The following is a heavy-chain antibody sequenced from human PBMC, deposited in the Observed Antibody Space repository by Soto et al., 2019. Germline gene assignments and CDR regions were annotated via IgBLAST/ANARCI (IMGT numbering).Heavy chain of an antibody. CDR3: AKARNYYDSSGYPI. D-gene: IGHD3-22*01. Sequence: GGYLRLSCAAPGFTFSSYAMSWVRQAPGKGLEWVSAISGSGGSTYYADSVKGRFTISRDNSKNTLYLQMNSLRAEDTAVYYCAKARNYYDSSGYPIWGQGTLVTVSS. CDR1: GFTFSSYA. J-gene: IGHJ4*02. V-gene: IGHV3-23*01. CDR2: ISGSGGST.